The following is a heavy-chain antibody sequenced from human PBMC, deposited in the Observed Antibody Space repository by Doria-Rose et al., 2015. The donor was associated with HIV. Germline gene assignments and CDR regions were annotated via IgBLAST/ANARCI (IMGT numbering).Heavy chain of an antibody. J-gene: IGHJ5*02. CDR3: AKDLWGGLDSSSLNFIDP. D-gene: IGHD6-13*01. V-gene: IGHV3-30*02. CDR2: IRYDGTNK. CDR1: GFTFSSYG. Sequence: SGGGVVQPGGSLRLSCAASGFTFSSYGMHWVRQAPGKGLEWVAFIRYDGTNKNYGDSVKGRFTISRDNSKNTLYLQMNSLRTEDTAVYYCAKDLWGGLDSSSLNFIDPWGQGTRVTVSS.